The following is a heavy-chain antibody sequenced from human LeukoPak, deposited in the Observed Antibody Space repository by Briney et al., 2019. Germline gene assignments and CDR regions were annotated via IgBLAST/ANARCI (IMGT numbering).Heavy chain of an antibody. Sequence: QTGGSLRLXCAASGFTFSSYAMTWVRQAPGKGLEWVSVISGSGGSTYYADSVKGRFTISRDNSKNTVYLQMNSLRVEDTAVYYSVKRQCSGGSCYFIDYWGQGTLVTVSS. V-gene: IGHV3-23*01. CDR2: ISGSGGST. D-gene: IGHD2-15*01. CDR3: VKRQCSGGSCYFIDY. CDR1: GFTFSSYA. J-gene: IGHJ4*02.